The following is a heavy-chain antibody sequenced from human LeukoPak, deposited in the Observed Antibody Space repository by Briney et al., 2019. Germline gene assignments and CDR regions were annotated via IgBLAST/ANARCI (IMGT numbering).Heavy chain of an antibody. Sequence: ASVKVSCKASGYTFTSYGISWVRQAPGQGPEWMGWISAYNGNTNYVQKFQGRVTMTTDTSTNTAYMELRSLRSDDTAAYYCARDWQYYASGSPYGVDAFDIWGQGTMVTVSS. V-gene: IGHV1-18*01. D-gene: IGHD3-10*01. CDR3: ARDWQYYASGSPYGVDAFDI. J-gene: IGHJ3*02. CDR2: ISAYNGNT. CDR1: GYTFTSYG.